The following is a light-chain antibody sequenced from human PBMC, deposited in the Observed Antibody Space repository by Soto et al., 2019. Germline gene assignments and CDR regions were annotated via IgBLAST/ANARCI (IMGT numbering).Light chain of an antibody. CDR1: QSISSW. CDR3: QHYETYPWT. J-gene: IGKJ1*01. V-gene: IGKV1-5*03. Sequence: DIQMTQSPSTLSASIGARVTITCRASQSISSWLAWYQQKPGKAPKLLIHKASNLESGVPSRFSGSGSGTEFTLTVSSLQPDDFATYYCQHYETYPWTFGQGTKVENK. CDR2: KAS.